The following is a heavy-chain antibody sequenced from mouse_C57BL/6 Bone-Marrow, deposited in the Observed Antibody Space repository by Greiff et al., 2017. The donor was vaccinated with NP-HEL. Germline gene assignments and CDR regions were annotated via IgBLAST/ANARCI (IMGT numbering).Heavy chain of an antibody. CDR3: ARSWVITTVVAHYAMDY. J-gene: IGHJ4*01. V-gene: IGHV1-50*01. D-gene: IGHD1-1*01. Sequence: VQLQQSGAELVKPGASVKLSCKASGYTFTSYWMQWVKQRPGQGLEWIGEIDPSESYTNYNQKFKGKATLTVDTSSSTAYMQLSSLTSEDSAVYYCARSWVITTVVAHYAMDYWGQGTSVTVSS. CDR1: GYTFTSYW. CDR2: IDPSESYT.